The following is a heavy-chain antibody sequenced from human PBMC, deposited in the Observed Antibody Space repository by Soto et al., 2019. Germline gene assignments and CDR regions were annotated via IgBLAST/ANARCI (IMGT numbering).Heavy chain of an antibody. CDR3: ARHGTAMVYYYYGMDV. CDR1: GGSISSSSYY. V-gene: IGHV4-39*01. J-gene: IGHJ6*02. CDR2: IYYSGST. Sequence: PSGTLSLTCTVSGGSISSSSYYWGWIRQPPGKGLEWIGSIYYSGSTYYNPSLKSRVTISVDTSKNQFSLKLSSVTAADTAVYYCARHGTAMVYYYYGMDVWGQGTTVTVSS. D-gene: IGHD5-18*01.